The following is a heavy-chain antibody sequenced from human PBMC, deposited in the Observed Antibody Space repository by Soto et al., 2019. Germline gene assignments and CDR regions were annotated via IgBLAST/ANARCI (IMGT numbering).Heavy chain of an antibody. Sequence: EVQLVESGGGLVQPGGSLRLSCAASGIAVTNNFMSWVRQPPGKGLEWVSIIYTGGNTYYADSVKGRCTISRDDSKNLLYLQMNSLRVDDTAVYYCARGKNSAWYGDWGQGTLVTVSS. J-gene: IGHJ4*02. V-gene: IGHV3-66*01. CDR3: ARGKNSAWYGD. CDR1: GIAVTNNF. CDR2: IYTGGNT. D-gene: IGHD3-10*01.